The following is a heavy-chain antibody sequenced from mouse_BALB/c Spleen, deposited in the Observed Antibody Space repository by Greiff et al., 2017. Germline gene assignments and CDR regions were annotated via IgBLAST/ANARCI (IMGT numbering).Heavy chain of an antibody. CDR3: ARFYYDLAY. D-gene: IGHD2-4*01. CDR1: GFSLSTSGMG. J-gene: IGHJ3*01. V-gene: IGHV8-12*01. Sequence: QVTLKVSGPGILQPSQTLSLTCSFSGFSLSTSGMGVSWIRQPSGKGLEWLAHIYWDDDKRYNPSLKSRLTISKDTSSNQVFLKITSVDTADTATYYCARFYYDLAYWGQGTLVTVSA. CDR2: IYWDDDK.